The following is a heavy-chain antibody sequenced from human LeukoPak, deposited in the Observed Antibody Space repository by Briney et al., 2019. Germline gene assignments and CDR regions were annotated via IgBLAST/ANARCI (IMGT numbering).Heavy chain of an antibody. D-gene: IGHD3-22*01. J-gene: IGHJ4*02. Sequence: ASVNVSCQASGYTFTRYGISWVRQAPGQALEWMGWISAYNGNTNYAQKLQGRVTMTTDTSTSTDYMELRSLRSDDTAVYYCARDISYYYDSSGYYFDYWGQGTLVTVSS. V-gene: IGHV1-18*01. CDR3: ARDISYYYDSSGYYFDY. CDR1: GYTFTRYG. CDR2: ISAYNGNT.